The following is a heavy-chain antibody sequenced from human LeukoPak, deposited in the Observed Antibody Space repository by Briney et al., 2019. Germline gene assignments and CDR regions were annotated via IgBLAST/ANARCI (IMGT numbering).Heavy chain of an antibody. Sequence: GASVKVSCKASGYTFTSYGISWVRQAPGQGLEWMGWISAYNGNTNYAQKLRGRVTMTKDTSTSTAYMELRSLRSDDTAVYYCASEYYYGSGSYPTRASDPWGQGTLVTVSS. CDR1: GYTFTSYG. D-gene: IGHD3-10*01. CDR3: ASEYYYGSGSYPTRASDP. J-gene: IGHJ5*02. CDR2: ISAYNGNT. V-gene: IGHV1-18*01.